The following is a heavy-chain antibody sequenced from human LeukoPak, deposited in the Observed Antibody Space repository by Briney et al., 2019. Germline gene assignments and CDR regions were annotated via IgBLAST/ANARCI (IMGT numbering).Heavy chain of an antibody. D-gene: IGHD3-22*01. CDR1: GFTFSNYW. CDR3: ARDLGQYYDTSDNWFDP. V-gene: IGHV3-74*01. CDR2: INRDGINT. Sequence: GGSLRLSCAASGFTFSNYWMHWVRQAPGKVLVWVSRINRDGINTSYADSVKGRFTISRDNAKNTLNLQMNSLRAEDTAVYYCARDLGQYYDTSDNWFDPWGQGTLVTVSS. J-gene: IGHJ5*02.